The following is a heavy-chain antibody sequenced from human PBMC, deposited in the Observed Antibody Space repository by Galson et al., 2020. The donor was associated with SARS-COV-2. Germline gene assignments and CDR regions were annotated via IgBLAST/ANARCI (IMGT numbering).Heavy chain of an antibody. D-gene: IGHD3-22*01. V-gene: IGHV1-69*05. Sequence: ASVKVSCKASGGTFTNYAISWVRQAPGQGLEWMGGIIPFLGTPNYAQKFQDRVTITTDESTSTAYMELNSLKSDDTAVYYCARGHAHHDNSGYLTGWCDPWGQGSLVTVSS. J-gene: IGHJ5*02. CDR3: ARGHAHHDNSGYLTGWCDP. CDR1: GGTFTNYA. CDR2: IIPFLGTP.